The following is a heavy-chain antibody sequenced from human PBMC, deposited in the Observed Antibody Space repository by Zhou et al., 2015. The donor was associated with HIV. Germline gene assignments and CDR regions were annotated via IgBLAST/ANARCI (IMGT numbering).Heavy chain of an antibody. J-gene: IGHJ3*01. CDR3: AKDHVHCCRGASNAFDA. V-gene: IGHV1-69*02. CDR2: IIPILGIT. Sequence: QVQLVQSGAEVKKPGSSVKVSCQASGGTFSSFTITWVRQAPGQGLEWMGRIIPILGITNYAQKFQGRVTITADKSTSTADMELSSLRSEDTAVYYCAKDHVHCCRGASNAFDAWGQGTKLTVSS. D-gene: IGHD1-1*01. CDR1: GGTFSSFT.